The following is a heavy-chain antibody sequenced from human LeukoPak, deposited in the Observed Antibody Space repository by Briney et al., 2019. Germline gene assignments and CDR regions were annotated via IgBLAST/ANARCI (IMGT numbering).Heavy chain of an antibody. Sequence: SETLYLTCTVSGGSISSGSYYWSWIRQPAGKGLEWIGRIYTSGSTNYNPSLKSRVTISVDTSKNQFSLKLSSVTAADTAVYYCARDVVAATFNTNWFDPWGQGTLVTVSS. J-gene: IGHJ5*02. V-gene: IGHV4-61*02. CDR2: IYTSGST. CDR1: GGSISSGSYY. CDR3: ARDVVAATFNTNWFDP. D-gene: IGHD2-15*01.